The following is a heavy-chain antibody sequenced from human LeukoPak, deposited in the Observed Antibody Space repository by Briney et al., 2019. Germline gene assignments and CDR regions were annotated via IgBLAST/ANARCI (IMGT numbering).Heavy chain of an antibody. D-gene: IGHD1-26*01. CDR1: GYTFTGYY. CDR2: MNPNSGNT. V-gene: IGHV1-8*02. CDR3: ARGRSGSYYAGDY. J-gene: IGHJ4*02. Sequence: ASVKVSCKASGYTFTGYYMHWVRQATGQGLEWMGWMNPNSGNTGYAQKFQGRVTMTRNTSTSTAYMELSSLRSEDTAVYYCARGRSGSYYAGDYWGQGTLVTVSS.